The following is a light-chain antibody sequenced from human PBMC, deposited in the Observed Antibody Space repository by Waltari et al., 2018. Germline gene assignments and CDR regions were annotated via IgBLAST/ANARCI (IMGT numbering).Light chain of an antibody. CDR2: DVD. Sequence: QSALTQPPSASGSPGQSVTISSTGARRDIGSYSSLPWYQHYPGKAPKLIIYDVDKRPSGVPDRFSGSKSGDTASLTVSGLQTEDEADYYCSSYAGSNNLGIFGGGTKLTVL. J-gene: IGLJ2*01. CDR1: RRDIGSYSS. CDR3: SSYAGSNNLGI. V-gene: IGLV2-8*01.